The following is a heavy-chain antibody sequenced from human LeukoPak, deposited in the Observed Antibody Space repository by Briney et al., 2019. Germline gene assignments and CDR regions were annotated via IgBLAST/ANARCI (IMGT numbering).Heavy chain of an antibody. J-gene: IGHJ4*02. CDR2: INPNSGST. D-gene: IGHD2-2*01. V-gene: IGHV1-2*02. Sequence: ASVKVSCKASGYTFTGYYMHWVRQAPGQGLEWMGWINPNSGSTNYAQKFQGRVTMTRDTSISTAYMELSRLRSDDTAVYYCARTALVVPAAASFDYWGQGTLVTVSS. CDR1: GYTFTGYY. CDR3: ARTALVVPAAASFDY.